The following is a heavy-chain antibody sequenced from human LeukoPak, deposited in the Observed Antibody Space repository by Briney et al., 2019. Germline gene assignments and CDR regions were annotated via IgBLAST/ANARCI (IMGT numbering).Heavy chain of an antibody. CDR2: ISAYNGNT. Sequence: GASVKVSCKASGYTFTNYGISWVRQAPEQGLEWMGWISAYNGNTNYAQKLQGRVTMTTDTYTNTAYMELRSLRSDDTAVYYCAGSLGYCTSNVCYLKYWGQGTLVTVSS. CDR3: AGSLGYCTSNVCYLKY. CDR1: GYTFTNYG. V-gene: IGHV1-18*01. J-gene: IGHJ4*02. D-gene: IGHD2-8*01.